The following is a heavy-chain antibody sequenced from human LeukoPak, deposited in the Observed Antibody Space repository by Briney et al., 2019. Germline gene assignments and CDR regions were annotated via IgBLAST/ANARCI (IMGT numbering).Heavy chain of an antibody. D-gene: IGHD3-16*01. CDR2: IWYDGSNK. CDR3: ARDRTIGDPFDY. J-gene: IGHJ4*02. Sequence: GGSLRLSCAASGFTFSSYGMHWVRQAPGKGLEWVAVIWYDGSNKYYADSVKGRFTISRDNSKNTLYLQMNSLRAEDTAVYYCARDRTIGDPFDYWGQGTLVTVSS. CDR1: GFTFSSYG. V-gene: IGHV3-33*01.